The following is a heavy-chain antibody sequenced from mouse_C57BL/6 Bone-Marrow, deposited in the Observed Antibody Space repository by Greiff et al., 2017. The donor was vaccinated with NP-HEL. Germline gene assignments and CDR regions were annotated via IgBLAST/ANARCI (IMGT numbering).Heavy chain of an antibody. CDR1: GYTFTSYG. Sequence: SGAELARPGASVKLSCKASGYTFTSYGISWVKQRTGQGLEWIGEIYPRSGNTYYNEKFKGKATLTADKSSSTTYMELRSLTSEDSAVYFCARPIYDGYYTWFAYWGQGTLVTVSA. V-gene: IGHV1-81*01. D-gene: IGHD2-3*01. CDR2: IYPRSGNT. J-gene: IGHJ3*01. CDR3: ARPIYDGYYTWFAY.